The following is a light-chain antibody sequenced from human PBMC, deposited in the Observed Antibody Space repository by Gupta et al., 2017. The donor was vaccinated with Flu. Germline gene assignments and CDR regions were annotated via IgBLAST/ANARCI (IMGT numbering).Light chain of an antibody. CDR2: GNN. CDR1: SSNIGAGYD. CDR3: QYYESRLRV. V-gene: IGLV1-40*01. Sequence: QSVLTQPPSVSGAPGQRVTISCTGSSSNIGAGYDVHWYQQLPGTAPKRLIYGNNNRPSGVPDRFSGAKSGDSASLAITGLQTKDEADDYCQYYESRLRVFGGGTKVTVL. J-gene: IGLJ3*02.